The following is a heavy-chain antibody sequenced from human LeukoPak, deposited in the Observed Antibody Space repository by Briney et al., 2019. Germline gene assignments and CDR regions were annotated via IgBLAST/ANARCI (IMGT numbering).Heavy chain of an antibody. CDR2: IYYSGST. CDR3: ARGYDSLNY. CDR1: GGSISSYY. D-gene: IGHD3-22*01. Sequence: SETLSLTCSVSGGSISSYYWGWLRQPPGKGLEWIGSIYYSGSTYYNPSLKSRVTISVDTSKNQFSLKLSSVTAADTAVYYCARGYDSLNYWGQGTLVTVSS. J-gene: IGHJ4*02. V-gene: IGHV4-39*07.